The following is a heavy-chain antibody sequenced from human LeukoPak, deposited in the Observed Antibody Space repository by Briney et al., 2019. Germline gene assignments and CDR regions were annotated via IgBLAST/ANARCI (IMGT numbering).Heavy chain of an antibody. D-gene: IGHD1-14*01. CDR1: GFTFSSYW. CDR3: AREYIRVVDSPYYSDY. V-gene: IGHV3-7*01. CDR2: IKQDGSEK. J-gene: IGHJ4*02. Sequence: GGSLRVSCAASGFTFSSYWMSWVRQAPGKGLEWVANIKQDGSEKYYVDSVKGRFTISRDNAKNSLYLQMNSLRAEDTAVYYCAREYIRVVDSPYYSDYWGQGTLVTVSS.